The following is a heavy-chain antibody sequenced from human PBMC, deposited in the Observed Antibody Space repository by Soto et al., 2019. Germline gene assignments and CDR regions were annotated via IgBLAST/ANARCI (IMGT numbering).Heavy chain of an antibody. V-gene: IGHV4-34*01. CDR3: ARAPPFYYYGMNV. CDR2: INHSGST. Sequence: SATLSLTSAIYGGSFSDYYCSWIRQSPGKGLEWIGEINHSGSTNYNPSLKTRVTISLDTSMNLFSLKLSSVTAADTAVYYCARAPPFYYYGMNVWGQGTTVTVSS. J-gene: IGHJ6*02. CDR1: GGSFSDYY.